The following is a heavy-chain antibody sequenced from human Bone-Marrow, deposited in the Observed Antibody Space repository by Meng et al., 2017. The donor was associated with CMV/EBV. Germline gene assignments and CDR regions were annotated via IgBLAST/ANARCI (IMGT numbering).Heavy chain of an antibody. J-gene: IGHJ4*02. D-gene: IGHD6-13*01. CDR3: ARDLFKQQLIPFDY. V-gene: IGHV3-30*02. CDR1: GFTFGSSG. Sequence: GESLKISCAASGFTFGSSGMHWVRQAPGKGLEWMAFIRYDASNTYHADSVKGRFTISRDDSKDTLYLQMNSLTTDDTAVYYCARDLFKQQLIPFDYWGQGTLVTVSS. CDR2: IRYDASNT.